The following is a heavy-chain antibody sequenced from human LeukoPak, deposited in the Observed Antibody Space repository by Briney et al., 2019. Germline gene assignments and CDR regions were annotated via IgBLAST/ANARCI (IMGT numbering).Heavy chain of an antibody. D-gene: IGHD6-13*01. CDR2: ITGSGASS. Sequence: GGSLRLSCAASGFTFNNYAMTWVRQAPGKGLEWVTTITGSGASSYSADSVRGRFTISRDNSKNTLFLQLNSLKADDTAVYYCARNQDSSWYYYYMDVWGIGTMVTVSS. J-gene: IGHJ6*03. V-gene: IGHV3-23*01. CDR1: GFTFNNYA. CDR3: ARNQDSSWYYYYMDV.